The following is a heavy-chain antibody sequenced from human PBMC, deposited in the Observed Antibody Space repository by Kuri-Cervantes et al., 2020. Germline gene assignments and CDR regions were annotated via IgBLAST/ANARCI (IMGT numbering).Heavy chain of an antibody. J-gene: IGHJ6*02. D-gene: IGHD3-10*01. CDR1: GFTFSSYW. CDR2: IKQDGSEK. CDR3: VMVRGVILTNYYGMDV. Sequence: GESLKISCAASGFTFSSYWMSWVRQAPGKGLEWVANIKQDGSEKYYVDSVKGRFTISRDNSKNTLYLQMNSLRAEDTAVYYCVMVRGVILTNYYGMDVWGQGTTVTVSS. V-gene: IGHV3-7*01.